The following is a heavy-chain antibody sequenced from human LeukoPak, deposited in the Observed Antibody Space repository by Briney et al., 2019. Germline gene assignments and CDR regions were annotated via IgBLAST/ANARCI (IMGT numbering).Heavy chain of an antibody. D-gene: IGHD1-26*01. Sequence: ASVKVSCKASGYTFTNYYIHWVRQAPGQGLECMGIINPSGGSTIYAQKFQGRVTMTRDMSTSTVYMELSSLRSEDTAVYYCARGGVGATTYVWFDPWGQGTLVTVSS. CDR1: GYTFTNYY. CDR2: INPSGGST. J-gene: IGHJ5*02. V-gene: IGHV1-46*01. CDR3: ARGGVGATTYVWFDP.